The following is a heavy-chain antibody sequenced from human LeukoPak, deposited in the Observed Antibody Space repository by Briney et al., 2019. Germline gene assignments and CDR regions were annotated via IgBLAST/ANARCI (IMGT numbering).Heavy chain of an antibody. CDR1: GFTFSSYA. J-gene: IGHJ4*02. V-gene: IGHV3-23*01. CDR2: ISGSGGST. Sequence: AGGSLRLSCAASGFTFSSYAMSWVRQAPGEGLEWVSAISGSGGSTYYADSVKGRFTISRDNSKNTLYLQMNSLRAEDTAVYYCAKREAQRYYYDSSGTFDYWGQGTLVTVSS. CDR3: AKREAQRYYYDSSGTFDY. D-gene: IGHD3-22*01.